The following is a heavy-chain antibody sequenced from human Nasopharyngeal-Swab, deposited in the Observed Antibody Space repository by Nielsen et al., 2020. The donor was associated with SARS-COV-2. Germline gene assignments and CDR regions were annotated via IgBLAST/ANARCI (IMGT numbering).Heavy chain of an antibody. J-gene: IGHJ6*03. V-gene: IGHV3-48*01. CDR2: ISRTSSMI. Sequence: GGSLRLSCAGSGFSFSTSWMHWVRQAPGKGLQWVSYISRTSSMIYYTDSVKGRFTISRDDAKNSLFLQMTSLRAEDSAVYYCARDLRPDYGGYQDGYYMDVWGKGTTVTVSS. D-gene: IGHD4-23*01. CDR3: ARDLRPDYGGYQDGYYMDV. CDR1: GFSFSTSW.